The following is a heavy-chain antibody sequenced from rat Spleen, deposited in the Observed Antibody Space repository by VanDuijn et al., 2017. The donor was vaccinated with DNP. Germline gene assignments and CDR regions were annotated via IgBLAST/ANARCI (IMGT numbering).Heavy chain of an antibody. CDR2: ISASGGST. CDR1: GFTFSYYG. D-gene: IGHD4-3*01. V-gene: IGHV5S23*01. CDR3: TTRTSGYEGYFDY. J-gene: IGHJ2*01. Sequence: EVQLVESGGGLVQPGRSLKLSCAASGFTFSYYGMAWVRQAPKKGLEWVASISASGGSTSYRDSVKGRFTISRDNAKSILYLQMDSLGSEDMATFYCTTRTSGYEGYFDYWGQGVMVTVSS.